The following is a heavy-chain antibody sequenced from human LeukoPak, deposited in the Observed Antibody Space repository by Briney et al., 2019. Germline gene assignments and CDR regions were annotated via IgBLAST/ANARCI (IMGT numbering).Heavy chain of an antibody. D-gene: IGHD3-3*01. V-gene: IGHV4-34*01. J-gene: IGHJ4*02. CDR3: ARSMGGFGVVTPFDY. CDR2: INHSGST. CDR1: GGSFSGYY. Sequence: SETLSLTCAVYGGSFSGYYWSWIRQPPGKGLEWIVEINHSGSTNYNPSLKSRVTISVDTSKNQFSLKLSSVTAADTAVYYCARSMGGFGVVTPFDYWGQGTLVTVSS.